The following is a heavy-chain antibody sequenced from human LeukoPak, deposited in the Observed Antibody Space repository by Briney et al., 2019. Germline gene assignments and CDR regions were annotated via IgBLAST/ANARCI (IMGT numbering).Heavy chain of an antibody. D-gene: IGHD2-2*01. Sequence: ALVKVSCKASGYTFTSYGINWVRQAPGQGLEWMGWISAYNGNTNYTQKLQGRVTMTTDTSTSTAYMELRSLRSDDTAVYYCARNRGYCSSTSCPPANWFDPWGQGTLVTVSS. CDR3: ARNRGYCSSTSCPPANWFDP. CDR1: GYTFTSYG. CDR2: ISAYNGNT. V-gene: IGHV1-18*01. J-gene: IGHJ5*02.